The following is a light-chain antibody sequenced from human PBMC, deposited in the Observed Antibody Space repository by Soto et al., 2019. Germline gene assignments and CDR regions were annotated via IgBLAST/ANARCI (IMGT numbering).Light chain of an antibody. CDR2: GAS. CDR3: QHYNNWPFT. CDR1: QSVSDN. Sequence: EIVMTQSPATLSVSPGERATLSCRASQSVSDNLAWYQQKPGQAPRLLISGASTRATGIPARFSGSGSGTEFTLTISGRQSEDFAVYYCQHYNNWPFTFGQGTKLEIK. J-gene: IGKJ2*01. V-gene: IGKV3-15*01.